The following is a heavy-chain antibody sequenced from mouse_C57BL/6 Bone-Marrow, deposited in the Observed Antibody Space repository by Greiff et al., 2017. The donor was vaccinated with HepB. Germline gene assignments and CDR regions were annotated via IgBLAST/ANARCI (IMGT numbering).Heavy chain of an antibody. CDR2: IYPGSGNT. J-gene: IGHJ2*01. Sequence: VQLQQSGAELVRPGASVKLSCKASGYTFTDYYINWVKQRPGQGLEWIARIYPGSGNTYYNEKFKGKATLTAEKSSSTAYMQLSSLTSEDSAVYFCAREEGTGRYFDYWGQGTTLTVSS. V-gene: IGHV1-76*01. D-gene: IGHD2-14*01. CDR1: GYTFTDYY. CDR3: AREEGTGRYFDY.